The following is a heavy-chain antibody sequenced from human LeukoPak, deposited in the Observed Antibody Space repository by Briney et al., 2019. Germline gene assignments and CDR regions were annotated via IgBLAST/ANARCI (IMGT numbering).Heavy chain of an antibody. CDR3: ARDSIAAAGPYYYYYMDV. J-gene: IGHJ6*03. CDR1: GFTFSSYW. CDR2: IKQDGSEK. V-gene: IGHV3-7*01. Sequence: GGSLRLSCAASGFTFSSYWMSWVRQAPGKGLEWVANIKQDGSEKYYVDSVKGRFTISRDNAKNLLYLQMNSLRAEDTAVYYCARDSIAAAGPYYYYYMDVWGKGTTVTVSS. D-gene: IGHD6-13*01.